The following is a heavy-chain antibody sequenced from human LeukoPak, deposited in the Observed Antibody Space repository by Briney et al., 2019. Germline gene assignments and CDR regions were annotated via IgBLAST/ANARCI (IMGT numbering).Heavy chain of an antibody. CDR2: IYYSGST. CDR3: ARAAVAGIWFDY. CDR1: GGSISSYY. D-gene: IGHD6-19*01. Sequence: PSETLSLTCTVSGGSISSYYWSWIRRPPGKGVEWIAYIYYSGSTNYNPALKSRLTISVDTSKNQFSLKLSSVTAADTAVYYCARAAVAGIWFDYWGQGTLVTVSS. J-gene: IGHJ5*01. V-gene: IGHV4-59*01.